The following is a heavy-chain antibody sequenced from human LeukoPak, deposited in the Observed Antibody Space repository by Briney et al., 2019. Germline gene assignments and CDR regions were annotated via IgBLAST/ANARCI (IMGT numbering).Heavy chain of an antibody. CDR3: ARWDPSFDAFSDAFDI. V-gene: IGHV4-4*02. CDR1: GGSLSTTSW. Sequence: SGTLSLTCAVSGGSLSTTSWWVWLRQPPGKGLEWIGEVYHSGGGNKNYNPSLKSPVTISVDTSKNQFSLNLSSVTAADTAVYYCARWDPSFDAFSDAFDIWGQGTMVTVSS. J-gene: IGHJ3*02. D-gene: IGHD3-9*01. CDR2: VYHSGGGNK.